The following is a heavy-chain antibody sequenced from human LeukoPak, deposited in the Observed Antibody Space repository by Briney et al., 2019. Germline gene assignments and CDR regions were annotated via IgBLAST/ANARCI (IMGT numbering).Heavy chain of an antibody. Sequence: SETLSLTCTVSGGSISSGGYYWSWIRQHPGKGLEWIGYIYYSGSTYYNPSLKSRVTISVDTSKNQFSLKLSSVTAADTAVYYCASSQILEWLPGHFDYWGQGTLVTVSS. J-gene: IGHJ4*02. D-gene: IGHD3-3*01. CDR2: IYYSGST. CDR1: GGSISSGGYY. CDR3: ASSQILEWLPGHFDY. V-gene: IGHV4-31*03.